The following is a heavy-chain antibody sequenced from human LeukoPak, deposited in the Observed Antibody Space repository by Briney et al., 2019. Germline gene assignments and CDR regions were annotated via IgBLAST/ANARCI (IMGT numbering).Heavy chain of an antibody. CDR1: GGSFSGYY. V-gene: IGHV4-34*01. J-gene: IGHJ3*01. D-gene: IGHD6-13*01. Sequence: PSETLSLTCAVYGGSFSGYYWSWIRQPPGKGLEWIGEINHSGSTNYNPSLKSRVTISVDTSKNQFSLKLSSVTAADTAVYYCARISSSNWYNERGAFDVWGQGTMVKVSS. CDR2: INHSGST. CDR3: ARISSSNWYNERGAFDV.